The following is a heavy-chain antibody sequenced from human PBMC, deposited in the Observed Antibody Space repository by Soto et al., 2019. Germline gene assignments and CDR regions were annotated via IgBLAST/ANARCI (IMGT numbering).Heavy chain of an antibody. CDR1: GGSISSGGYY. CDR3: ARGVLQ. J-gene: IGHJ4*02. D-gene: IGHD3-16*01. Sequence: QVQLQESGPGLVKPSQTLSLTCTVSGGSISSGGYYWSWIRQHPGKGLEWIGSIYSSGSTHYNPASHSRFTLSVYAAKTQCSLQLSSVTAKDTALYYCARGVLQWGQGTLVTGSS. V-gene: IGHV4-31*03. CDR2: IYSSGST.